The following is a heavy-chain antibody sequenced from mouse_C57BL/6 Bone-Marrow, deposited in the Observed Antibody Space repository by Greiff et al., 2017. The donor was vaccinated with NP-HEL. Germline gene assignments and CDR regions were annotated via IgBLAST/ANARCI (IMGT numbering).Heavy chain of an antibody. CDR2: INYDGSST. CDR1: GFTFSDYY. V-gene: IGHV5-16*01. CDR3: AREGGLRRRTYAMDY. J-gene: IGHJ4*01. Sequence: EVMLVESEGGLVQPGSSMKLSCTTSGFTFSDYYMAWVRQVPEKGLDWVANINYDGSSTYYLDSLKSRFIISRDNAKNILYRQMSSLKSEDTATYYCAREGGLRRRTYAMDYWGQGTSVTVSS. D-gene: IGHD2-4*01.